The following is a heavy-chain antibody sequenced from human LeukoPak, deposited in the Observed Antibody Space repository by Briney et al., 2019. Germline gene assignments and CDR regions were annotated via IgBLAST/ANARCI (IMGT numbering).Heavy chain of an antibody. D-gene: IGHD6-13*01. CDR2: INPNSGGT. CDR3: ALNRRGIAAAGTDGDYYFDY. Sequence: ASVKVSCKASGYTFTGYYMHWVRQAPGQGLEWMGWINPNSGGTKYAQTFQGWVTMTRDTSISTAYMELSRLRSDDTAVYYCALNRRGIAAAGTDGDYYFDYWGQGTLVTVSS. J-gene: IGHJ4*02. CDR1: GYTFTGYY. V-gene: IGHV1-2*04.